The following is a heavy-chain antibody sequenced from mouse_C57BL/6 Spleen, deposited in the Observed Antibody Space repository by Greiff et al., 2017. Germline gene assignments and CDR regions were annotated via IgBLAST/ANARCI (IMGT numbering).Heavy chain of an antibody. CDR3: ARPKLGLYFDY. D-gene: IGHD4-1*01. V-gene: IGHV5-17*01. J-gene: IGHJ2*01. CDR1: GFTFSDYG. CDR2: ISSGSSTI. Sequence: EVKLVESGGGLVKPGGSLKLSCAASGFTFSDYGMHWVRQAPEKGLEWVAYISSGSSTIYYADTVKGRFTITRDNAKNTLFLQMTSLRSEDTAVYYCARPKLGLYFDYWGQGTTLTVSS.